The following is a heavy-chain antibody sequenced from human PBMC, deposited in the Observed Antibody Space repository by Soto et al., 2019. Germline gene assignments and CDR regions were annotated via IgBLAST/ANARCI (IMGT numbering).Heavy chain of an antibody. D-gene: IGHD4-17*01. V-gene: IGHV1-69*06. Sequence: QVQLVQSGAEVRKPGSSVKVSCEASGGSFNNYVISWLRQAPGQGLEWMGGIIPNYEAANHAQKLRGRLTITADKATNTAYMELNSLRPEDTATYYCARYWNAGTLYGAFDIWGQGTTVIVS. CDR1: GGSFNNYV. CDR3: ARYWNAGTLYGAFDI. J-gene: IGHJ3*02. CDR2: IIPNYEAA.